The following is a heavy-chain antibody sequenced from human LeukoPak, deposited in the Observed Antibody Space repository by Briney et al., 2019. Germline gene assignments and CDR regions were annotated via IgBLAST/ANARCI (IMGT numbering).Heavy chain of an antibody. D-gene: IGHD3-10*01. J-gene: IGHJ5*02. CDR2: IYYSGST. CDR1: GGSISSYY. CDR3: ARWVHMVRGVSGRWFDP. Sequence: SETLSLTCTVSGGSISSYYWSWIRQPPGKGLEWIGCIYYSGSTNYNPSLKSRVTISVDTSKNQFSLKLSSVTAADTAVYYCARWVHMVRGVSGRWFDPWGQGTLVTVSS. V-gene: IGHV4-59*01.